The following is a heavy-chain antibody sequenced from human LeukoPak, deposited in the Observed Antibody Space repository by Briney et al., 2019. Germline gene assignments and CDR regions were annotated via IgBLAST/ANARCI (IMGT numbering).Heavy chain of an antibody. V-gene: IGHV3-48*03. D-gene: IGHD2-8*01. CDR1: GFTFSTYG. CDR3: ARIPEWCILSSLDY. J-gene: IGHJ4*02. Sequence: GGSLRLSCTASGFTFSTYGMNWVRQAPGKGLEWVSYISSRGTIIYYADSVKGRFTIYRDQAKNSLFLQMNSLRAEDTAVYYCARIPEWCILSSLDYWAQGTLVTVSS. CDR2: ISSRGTII.